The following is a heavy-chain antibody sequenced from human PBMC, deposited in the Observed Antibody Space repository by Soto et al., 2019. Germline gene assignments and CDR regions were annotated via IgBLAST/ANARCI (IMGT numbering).Heavy chain of an antibody. CDR1: GYTFTSYG. CDR2: ISAYNGNA. CDR3: ARDTWERKRGDYFYGMDV. D-gene: IGHD1-26*01. V-gene: IGHV1-18*01. J-gene: IGHJ6*02. Sequence: ASVKVSCKASGYTFTSYGISWVRQAPGHGLEWMGWISAYNGNAHYAQGLQGRVTVTTDTATSTAYLELGSLRSDDTAVYYCARDTWERKRGDYFYGMDVWGQGTTVTVSS.